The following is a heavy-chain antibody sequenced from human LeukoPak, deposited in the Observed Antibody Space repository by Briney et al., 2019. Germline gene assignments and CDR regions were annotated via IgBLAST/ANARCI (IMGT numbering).Heavy chain of an antibody. J-gene: IGHJ4*02. CDR3: AKRMRNYYDSSGYRPGPIDY. CDR2: ISGSGGST. Sequence: GGSLRLSCAASGFTFSSYAMSWVRQAPGKGLEWVSAISGSGGSTYYADSVKGRFTISRDNSKNTLYLQMNSLRAEDTAVYYCAKRMRNYYDSSGYRPGPIDYWGQGTLVTVSS. CDR1: GFTFSSYA. V-gene: IGHV3-23*01. D-gene: IGHD3-22*01.